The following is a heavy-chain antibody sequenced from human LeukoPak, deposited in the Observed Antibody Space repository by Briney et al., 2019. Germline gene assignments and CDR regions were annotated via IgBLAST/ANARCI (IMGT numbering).Heavy chain of an antibody. CDR3: ASHFTLGWNDFFAH. D-gene: IGHD1-1*01. J-gene: IGHJ4*02. V-gene: IGHV3-23*01. CDR1: GFTFSNYA. CDR2: IRGTGERT. Sequence: PGGSLRLSCAASGFTFSNYAMSWVRQAPGKGLEWVSAIRGTGERTWYADSVKGRFILSRDNRKNTVHLQMNSLRDEDTAVYYCASHFTLGWNDFFAHWGQGTLVTVSS.